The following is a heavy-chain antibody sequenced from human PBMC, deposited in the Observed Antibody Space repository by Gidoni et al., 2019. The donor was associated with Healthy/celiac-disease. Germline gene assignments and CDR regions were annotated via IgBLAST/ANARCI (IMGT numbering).Heavy chain of an antibody. CDR2: IYYSGST. V-gene: IGHV4-39*01. CDR1: GGSISSSRYY. CDR3: ARHTIVVVPAANGENWFDP. D-gene: IGHD2-2*01. J-gene: IGHJ5*02. Sequence: QLQLQASGPGLVKPSETLSLTCTVSGGSISSSRYYWGWIRQPPGQGLEWIGSIYYSGSTYYNPSLKSRVTISVDTSKNQFSLKLSSVTAADTAVYYCARHTIVVVPAANGENWFDPWGQGTLVTVSS.